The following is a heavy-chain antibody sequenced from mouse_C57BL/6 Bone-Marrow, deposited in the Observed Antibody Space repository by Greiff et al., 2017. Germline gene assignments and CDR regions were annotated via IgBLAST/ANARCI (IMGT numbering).Heavy chain of an antibody. CDR1: GYAFSSYW. V-gene: IGHV1-80*01. Sequence: QVQLKQSGAELVKPGASVKISCKASGYAFSSYWMNWVKQRPGKGLEWIGQIYPGDGDTNYNGKFKGKATLTADKSSSTAYMQLSSLTSEDSAVYFWARKHYYYGSSSLYWYFDVWGTGTTVTVSS. J-gene: IGHJ1*03. CDR3: ARKHYYYGSSSLYWYFDV. CDR2: IYPGDGDT. D-gene: IGHD1-1*01.